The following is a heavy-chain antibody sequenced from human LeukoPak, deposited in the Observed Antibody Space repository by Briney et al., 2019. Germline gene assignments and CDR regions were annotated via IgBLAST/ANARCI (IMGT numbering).Heavy chain of an antibody. CDR2: IYYSGST. CDR3: ARDSGTYRLFDH. Sequence: SETLSLTCTVSGDSISTYYWSWIRQPPGKGLEWIGYIYYSGSTNYSPSLKSRVTMSVDTPKNQFSLNLSSVTAADTAVYYCARDSGTYRLFDHWGQGTLVTVSS. J-gene: IGHJ4*02. D-gene: IGHD1-26*01. CDR1: GDSISTYY. V-gene: IGHV4-59*01.